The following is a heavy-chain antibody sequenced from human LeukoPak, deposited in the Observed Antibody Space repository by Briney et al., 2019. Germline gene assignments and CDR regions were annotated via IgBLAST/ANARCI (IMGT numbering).Heavy chain of an antibody. CDR1: GGSISSYY. CDR2: IYGSGST. J-gene: IGHJ4*02. Sequence: SETLSLTCTVSGGSISSYYWSWIRQPPGKGLEWIGHIYGSGSTNYNPSLKSRVTLSVDTSKNQFSLKLSSVTAADTAVYYCARATHIPYDSSGYYYWGQGTLVTVSS. D-gene: IGHD3-22*01. V-gene: IGHV4-59*01. CDR3: ARATHIPYDSSGYYY.